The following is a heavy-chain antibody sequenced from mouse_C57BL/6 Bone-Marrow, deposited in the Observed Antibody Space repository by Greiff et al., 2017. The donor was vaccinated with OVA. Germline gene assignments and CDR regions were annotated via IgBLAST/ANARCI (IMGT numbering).Heavy chain of an antibody. CDR3: ARERYYGSSGYYAMDY. D-gene: IGHD1-1*01. J-gene: IGHJ4*01. Sequence: EVQLVESGGGLVKPGGSLKLSCAASGFTFSSYAMSWVRQTPEQRLEWVATISDGGSYTYYPDNVKGRFTISRDNAKNNLYLQMSHLKSEDTAMYYCARERYYGSSGYYAMDYWGQGTSVTVSS. V-gene: IGHV5-4*01. CDR2: ISDGGSYT. CDR1: GFTFSSYA.